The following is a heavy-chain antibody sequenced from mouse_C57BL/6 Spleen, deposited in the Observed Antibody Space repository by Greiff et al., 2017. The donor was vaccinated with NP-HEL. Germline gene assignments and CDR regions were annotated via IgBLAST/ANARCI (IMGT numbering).Heavy chain of an antibody. Sequence: VQLQQPGPELVKPGASVKISCKASGYAFSSSWMNWVKQRPGKGLEWIGRIYPGDGDTNYNGKFKGKATLTADKSSSTAYMQRSSLTSEDSAVYFCAREGEYGNWLSYWGQGTLVTVSA. CDR2: IYPGDGDT. V-gene: IGHV1-82*01. CDR1: GYAFSSSW. CDR3: AREGEYGNWLSY. D-gene: IGHD2-1*01. J-gene: IGHJ3*01.